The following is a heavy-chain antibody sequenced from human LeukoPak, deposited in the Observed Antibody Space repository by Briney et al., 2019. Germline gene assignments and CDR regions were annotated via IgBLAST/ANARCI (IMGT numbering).Heavy chain of an antibody. CDR3: ARDPYGSGGYYDY. CDR1: GFTFSSYA. D-gene: IGHD3-10*01. Sequence: GGSLRLSCGASGFTFSSYAMSWVRQAPGQGLEWVSAISGSGGSTFYADSVKGRFNISRDNSKDTLYLQMNSLRAEDTAVYYCARDPYGSGGYYDYWGQRTLVTVSS. CDR2: ISGSGGST. J-gene: IGHJ4*02. V-gene: IGHV3-23*01.